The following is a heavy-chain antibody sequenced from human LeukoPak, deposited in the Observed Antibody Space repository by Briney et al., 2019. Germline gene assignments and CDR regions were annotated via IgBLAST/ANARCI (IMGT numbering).Heavy chain of an antibody. Sequence: PGGSLRLSCAASGFTFSSYAMHWVRQAPGKGLEWVAVISYDGSNKYYADSVKGRFTISRDNSKNTLYLQMNSLRAEDTAVYYCAKVPRDYDSSGADHWGQGTLVTVSS. CDR1: GFTFSSYA. CDR2: ISYDGSNK. D-gene: IGHD3-22*01. CDR3: AKVPRDYDSSGADH. J-gene: IGHJ4*02. V-gene: IGHV3-30-3*01.